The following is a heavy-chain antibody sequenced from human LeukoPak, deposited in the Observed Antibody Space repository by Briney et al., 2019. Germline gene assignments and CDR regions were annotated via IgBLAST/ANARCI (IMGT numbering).Heavy chain of an antibody. V-gene: IGHV5-51*01. CDR1: GYIFTSYW. CDR2: IYPGDSDT. J-gene: IGHJ4*03. CDR3: ARLYGTYFGY. Sequence: GESLQISCKGSGYIFTSYWIGWVRQMPGKGLEWMGIIYPGDSDTRYSPSFQGQITISADKSINTAYLQWSSLKASDTAVYYCARLYGTYFGYWGQGTLVTVSS. D-gene: IGHD1-26*01.